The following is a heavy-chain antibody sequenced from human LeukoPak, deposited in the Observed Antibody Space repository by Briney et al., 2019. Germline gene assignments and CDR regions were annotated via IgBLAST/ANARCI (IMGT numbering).Heavy chain of an antibody. CDR1: GYTFTSYG. CDR2: ISAYNGNT. V-gene: IGHV1-18*01. D-gene: IGHD1-7*01. CDR3: ARVFGITGTTYAYYYYYMDV. Sequence: ASVKVSCKASGYTFTSYGISWVRQAPGQGLEWMGWISAYNGNTNYAQKLQGRVTMTTDTSTSTAYMELRSLRSDDTAVYYCARVFGITGTTYAYYYYYMDVWGQGAMVTVSS. J-gene: IGHJ6*03.